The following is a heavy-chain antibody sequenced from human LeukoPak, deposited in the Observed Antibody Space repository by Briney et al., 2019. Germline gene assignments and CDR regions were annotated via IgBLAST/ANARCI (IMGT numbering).Heavy chain of an antibody. D-gene: IGHD2-21*01. Sequence: SETLSLTCTVSGGSISSYYWSWIRQPPGKGLEWIGNIYYSGSANYNPSLKSRVTISVDTSKNQFSLKLSSVTAADTAVYYCARLRAYYYDYWGQGTQVTVSS. V-gene: IGHV4-59*08. CDR3: ARLRAYYYDY. CDR1: GGSISSYY. CDR2: IYYSGSA. J-gene: IGHJ4*02.